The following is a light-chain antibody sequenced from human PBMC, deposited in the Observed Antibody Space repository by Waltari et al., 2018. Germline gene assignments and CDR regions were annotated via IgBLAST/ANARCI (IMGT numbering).Light chain of an antibody. J-gene: IGLJ3*02. CDR1: SGHSSNV. CDR3: QTGGHGTWV. Sequence: QLVLTQSPSASASLGASVKLTCTLSSGHSSNVIAWLQQQSEKGPRYLMKVNSDGSHSKGDELPDRFSGSSSGAERYLTSASLQSEDEADYYCQTGGHGTWVFGGGTKLTVL. V-gene: IGLV4-69*01. CDR2: VNSDGSH.